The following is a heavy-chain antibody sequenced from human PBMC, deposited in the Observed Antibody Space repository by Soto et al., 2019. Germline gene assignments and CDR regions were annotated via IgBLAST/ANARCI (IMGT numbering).Heavy chain of an antibody. CDR1: GASISGFY. Sequence: SETLSLTPTVSGASISGFYWSWIRKSAGKGLERIGRIYATGTTDYNPSLKCRVMMSVDTSKKQFSLKLRSVTAADTAVYYCVRDGTKTLRDWFDPSGQGISVTDSS. CDR3: VRDGTKTLRDWFDP. CDR2: IYATGTT. J-gene: IGHJ5*02. V-gene: IGHV4-4*07. D-gene: IGHD1-1*01.